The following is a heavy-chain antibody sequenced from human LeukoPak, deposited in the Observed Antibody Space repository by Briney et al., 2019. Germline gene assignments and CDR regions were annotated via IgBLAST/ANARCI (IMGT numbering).Heavy chain of an antibody. Sequence: SETLSLTCAVYGGSFSGYCWNGIRQPPGKGLEWIGEINHSGRTKYNPSLKSRVTISVDTSKNQFSLILSSVTAADTAVYYCARGQFQRDYWGQGTLVTVSS. J-gene: IGHJ4*02. D-gene: IGHD5-24*01. CDR1: GGSFSGYC. CDR3: ARGQFQRDY. CDR2: INHSGRT. V-gene: IGHV4-34*01.